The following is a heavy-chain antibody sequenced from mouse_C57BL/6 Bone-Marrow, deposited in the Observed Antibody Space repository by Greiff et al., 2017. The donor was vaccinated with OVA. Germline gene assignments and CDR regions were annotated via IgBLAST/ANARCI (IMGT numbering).Heavy chain of an antibody. D-gene: IGHD1-1*01. CDR1: GFNIKDDY. J-gene: IGHJ3*01. CDR3: TAIYYYGSSSWFAY. Sequence: VQLKQSGAELVRPGASVKLSCTASGFNIKDDYMHWVKQRPEQGLEWIGWIDPENGDTEYASKFQGKATITADTSSNTAYLQLSSLTSEDTAVYYCTAIYYYGSSSWFAYWGQGTLVTVSA. V-gene: IGHV14-4*01. CDR2: IDPENGDT.